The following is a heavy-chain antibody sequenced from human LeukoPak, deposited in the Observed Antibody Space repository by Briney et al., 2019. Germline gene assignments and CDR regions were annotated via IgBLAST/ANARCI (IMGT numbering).Heavy chain of an antibody. Sequence: GTSLRLSCATSGFTFSSSGVHWVRQAPGKGLEWVAVIWYDGNNKYYADSVVGRFTISRDTSKNTVYLQMNSLRAEDTAVYYCARDPERYHFDYWGRGTLVTVSS. V-gene: IGHV3-33*01. CDR2: IWYDGNNK. D-gene: IGHD1-1*01. J-gene: IGHJ4*02. CDR3: ARDPERYHFDY. CDR1: GFTFSSSG.